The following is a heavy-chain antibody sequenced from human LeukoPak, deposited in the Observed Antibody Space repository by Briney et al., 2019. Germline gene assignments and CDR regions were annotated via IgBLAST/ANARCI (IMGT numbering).Heavy chain of an antibody. D-gene: IGHD1-14*01. CDR3: ARNGGHNQEH. V-gene: IGHV4-4*02. J-gene: IGHJ4*02. CDR2: FSHSGIT. CDR1: GASISRGSW. Sequence: SGTLSLTCDVSGASISRGSWWSWVRQPPGKGLEWIGEFSHSGITNFNPSLKSRVTISVDKSRNQFSLNLISVTAADTAVYFCARNGGHNQEHWGQGTLVTVSS.